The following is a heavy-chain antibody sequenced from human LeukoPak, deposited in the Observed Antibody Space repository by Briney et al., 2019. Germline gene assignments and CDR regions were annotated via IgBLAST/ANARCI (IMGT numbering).Heavy chain of an antibody. D-gene: IGHD6-13*01. CDR3: AREAASSRWYYYYGMDV. V-gene: IGHV4-59*01. J-gene: IGHJ6*02. Sequence: SETLSLTCTVSGGAISSYYWSWIRQPPGKGLEWIGYIYYSGSTNNNPSLKSRVTISVDTSKNQFSLKLSSVTAADTAVYYCAREAASSRWYYYYGMDVWGQGTTVTVSS. CDR1: GGAISSYY. CDR2: IYYSGST.